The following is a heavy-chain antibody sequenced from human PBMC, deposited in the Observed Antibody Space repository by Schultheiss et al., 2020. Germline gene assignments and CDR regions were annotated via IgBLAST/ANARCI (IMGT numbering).Heavy chain of an antibody. CDR3: ARGDSSGEKPN. V-gene: IGHV1-8*01. J-gene: IGHJ4*02. CDR1: RYTFTKYF. CDR2: MNPNSGNT. D-gene: IGHD3-22*01. Sequence: ASVKVSCQASRYTFTKYFTQWVRQGPGQGLEWMGWMNPNSGNTGYAQKFQGRVTMTRNTSISTAYMELSSLRSEDTAVYYCARGDSSGEKPNWGQGTLVTVSS.